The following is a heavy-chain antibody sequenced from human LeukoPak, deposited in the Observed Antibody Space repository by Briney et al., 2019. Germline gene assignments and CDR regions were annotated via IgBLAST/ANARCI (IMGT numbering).Heavy chain of an antibody. Sequence: ASVKVSCKPSGGTFNNHAISWVRQAPGQGLEWMGGIIPIFGTADYAQKVQGRVTITMDESTSTAYMELSSLRSEDTAVYYCASRELESGWHYHYYMDVWGKGTTVTVSS. D-gene: IGHD1-1*01. CDR2: IIPIFGTA. CDR3: ASRELESGWHYHYYMDV. CDR1: GGTFNNHA. J-gene: IGHJ6*03. V-gene: IGHV1-69*05.